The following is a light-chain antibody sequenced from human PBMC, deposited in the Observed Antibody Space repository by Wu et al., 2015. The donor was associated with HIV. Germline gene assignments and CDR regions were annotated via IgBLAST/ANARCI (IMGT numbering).Light chain of an antibody. CDR3: QQYGSSPQGLT. J-gene: IGKJ4*01. V-gene: IGKV3-20*01. CDR2: GAS. CDR1: QSVSSSY. Sequence: EIVLTQSPGTLSLSPGERATLSCRASQSVSSSYLAWYQQKPGQAPRLLIYGASSRATGIPDRFSGSGSGTDFTLTISRLEPEEFAVYYCQQYGSSPQGLTFGGGTKVEIK.